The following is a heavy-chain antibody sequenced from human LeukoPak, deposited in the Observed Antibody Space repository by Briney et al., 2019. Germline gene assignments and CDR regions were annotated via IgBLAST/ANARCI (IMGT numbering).Heavy chain of an antibody. D-gene: IGHD3-9*01. CDR1: GVSINDYY. J-gene: IGHJ4*02. Sequence: SETLSLTCGVFGVSINDYYWSWIRQSPGKGLEWTGEISHTEGTRYNPSLESRVTMSVGTSENQLSLKLIFVTAADTAVYYCARIRCGHSGSVCYNHWGLGTLVAVSS. CDR2: ISHTEGT. V-gene: IGHV4-34*01. CDR3: ARIRCGHSGSVCYNH.